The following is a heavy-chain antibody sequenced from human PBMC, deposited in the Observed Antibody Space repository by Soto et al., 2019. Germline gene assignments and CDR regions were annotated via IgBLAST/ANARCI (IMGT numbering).Heavy chain of an antibody. CDR3: ARXRDGIQLWLRYYYGMDV. V-gene: IGHV3-7*01. CDR2: IKQDGSEK. J-gene: IGHJ6*02. CDR1: GFTFSSYW. Sequence: PGGSLRLSCAASGFTFSSYWMTWVRQAPGKGLEWVANIKQDGSEKYYVDSVKGRFTISRDNAKKSLYLQMNSLRAEDTAVYYCARXRDGIQLWLRYYYGMDVWGQGTTVTVSS. D-gene: IGHD5-18*01.